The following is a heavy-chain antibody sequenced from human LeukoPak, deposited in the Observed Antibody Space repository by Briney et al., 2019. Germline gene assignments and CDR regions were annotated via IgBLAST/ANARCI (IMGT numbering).Heavy chain of an antibody. CDR2: ISSSSSYI. Sequence: GGSLRLSCAASGFTFSIYSMNWVRQAPGKGLEWVSFISSSSSYIYYTDSVKGRFTISRDNAKNSLYLQMNSLRASDTAVYYCARELNGAFDPWGQGTLVTVSS. J-gene: IGHJ5*02. D-gene: IGHD1-1*01. CDR3: ARELNGAFDP. CDR1: GFTFSIYS. V-gene: IGHV3-21*01.